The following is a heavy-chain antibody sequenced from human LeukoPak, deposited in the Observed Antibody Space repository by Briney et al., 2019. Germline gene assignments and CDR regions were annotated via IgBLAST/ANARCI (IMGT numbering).Heavy chain of an antibody. CDR2: INSDGSST. Sequence: GGSLRLSCAASGFTFSSYWMHWVRQAPGKGLVWVSRINSDGSSTSYADSVKGRFTISRDNAKNTLYLQMNSLRAEDTAVYYCARAGVRLRLGELYPPDYWGQGTLVTVSS. D-gene: IGHD3-16*01. CDR1: GFTFSSYW. J-gene: IGHJ4*02. CDR3: ARAGVRLRLGELYPPDY. V-gene: IGHV3-74*01.